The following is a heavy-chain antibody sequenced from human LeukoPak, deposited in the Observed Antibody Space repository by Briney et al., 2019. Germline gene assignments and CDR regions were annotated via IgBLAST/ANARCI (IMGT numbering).Heavy chain of an antibody. CDR2: ISGSGSTI. CDR3: ARVTSTTY. J-gene: IGHJ4*02. CDR1: GFTFSSYA. D-gene: IGHD1-14*01. Sequence: GGSLRLSCAASGFTFSSYAMSWVRQAPGKGLEWVSAISGSGSTIYYADSVKGRFTISRDNAKNSLYLQMNSLRAEDTAVYYCARVTSTTYWGQGTLVTVSS. V-gene: IGHV3-48*04.